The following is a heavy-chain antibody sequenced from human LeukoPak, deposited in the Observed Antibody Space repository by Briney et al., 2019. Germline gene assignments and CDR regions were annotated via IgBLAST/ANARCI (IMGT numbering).Heavy chain of an antibody. D-gene: IGHD2-2*01. J-gene: IGHJ4*02. CDR2: ISSSGSTI. CDR1: GFTFSSYE. Sequence: PGGALRLSCAASGFTFSSYEMNWLRQAPGKGLEWVSYISSSGSTIYYADSVKGRFTISRDNAKNSLYLQMNSLRAEDTAVYYCARGEEYQLLSFDYWGQGTLVTVSS. CDR3: ARGEEYQLLSFDY. V-gene: IGHV3-48*03.